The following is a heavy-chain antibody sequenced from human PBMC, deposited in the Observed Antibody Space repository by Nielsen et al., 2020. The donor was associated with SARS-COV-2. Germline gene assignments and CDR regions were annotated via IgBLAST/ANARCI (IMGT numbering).Heavy chain of an antibody. D-gene: IGHD6-6*01. CDR1: GYTFTGYY. V-gene: IGHV1-2*04. CDR3: ARRRPLVGKQDAFDI. CDR2: INPNSGGT. Sequence: ASVKVSCRASGYTFTGYYMHWVRQAPGQGLEWMGWINPNSGGTNYAQKFQGWVTMTRDTSISTAYMELSRLRSDDTAVYYCARRRPLVGKQDAFDIWGQGTMVTVSS. J-gene: IGHJ3*02.